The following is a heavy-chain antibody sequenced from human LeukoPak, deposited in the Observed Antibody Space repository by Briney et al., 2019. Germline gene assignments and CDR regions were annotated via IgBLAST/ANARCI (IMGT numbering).Heavy chain of an antibody. CDR3: AERYWSSSSYFDY. CDR2: ISGSGGST. Sequence: GGSLRLSCAASGITFSSYGMSWVRQAPGKGLEWVSAISGSGGSTYYADSVKGRFTISRDNSKNTLYLQMNSLRAEDTAVYYCAERYWSSSSYFDYWGQGTLVTVSS. CDR1: GITFSSYG. V-gene: IGHV3-23*01. D-gene: IGHD6-6*01. J-gene: IGHJ4*02.